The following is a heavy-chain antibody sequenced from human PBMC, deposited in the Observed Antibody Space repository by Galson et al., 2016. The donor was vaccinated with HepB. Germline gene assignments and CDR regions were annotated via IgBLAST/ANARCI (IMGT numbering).Heavy chain of an antibody. Sequence: PALVKPTQTLTLTCTFSGFSLSTRGLCVSWIRQPPGKALEWLALIDWDDDKDYSTSLKTRLTISKDTSKNQVVLTMTNMDPVDTATYYCARLSSSWYLGYFDYWGQGTLVTVSS. J-gene: IGHJ4*02. V-gene: IGHV2-70*01. CDR1: GFSLSTRGLC. CDR2: IDWDDDK. CDR3: ARLSSSWYLGYFDY. D-gene: IGHD6-13*01.